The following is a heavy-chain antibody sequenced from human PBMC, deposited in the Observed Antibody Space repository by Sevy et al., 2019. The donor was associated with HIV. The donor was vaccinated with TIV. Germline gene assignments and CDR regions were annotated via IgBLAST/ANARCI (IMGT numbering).Heavy chain of an antibody. Sequence: KQSQTLSLTCAISGDSVSSNSAAWNWIRQSPSRGLEWLGKTYYRSKWYSDFAVSVKSRITINPDTSKNQFSLQLNSVTPEDTAIYYCARATTVTAYYYSYYYMDVWDKGTTVTVSS. V-gene: IGHV6-1*01. CDR3: ARATTVTAYYYSYYYMDV. D-gene: IGHD4-17*01. CDR2: TYYRSKWYS. J-gene: IGHJ6*03. CDR1: GDSVSSNSAA.